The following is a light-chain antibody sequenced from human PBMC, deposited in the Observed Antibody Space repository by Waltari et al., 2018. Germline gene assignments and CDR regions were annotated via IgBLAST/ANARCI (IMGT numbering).Light chain of an antibody. CDR3: CSYAGSSTWV. CDR2: EVS. Sequence: QSALTQPASVSGSPGQSLNISCTGTSRDVGSYNLVSWYQQHPGKAPKLMIYEVSKRPSGVSNRFSGSKSGNTASLTIAGLQAEDEADYYCCSYAGSSTWVFGGGTKLTVL. CDR1: SRDVGSYNL. V-gene: IGLV2-23*02. J-gene: IGLJ3*02.